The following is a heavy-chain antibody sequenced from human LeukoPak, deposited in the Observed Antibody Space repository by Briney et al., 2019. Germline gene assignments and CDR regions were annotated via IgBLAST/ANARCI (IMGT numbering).Heavy chain of an antibody. CDR2: IRYDGTDK. J-gene: IGHJ4*02. Sequence: GGSLRLSCAASGFIFNSYGMHWVRQAPGKGLEWVAFIRYDGTDKYYADSVKGRFTISRDNSENTLYLQMNSLRADDTAVYYCAKAMTTMTRGDYWGQGTLVTVSS. V-gene: IGHV3-30*02. CDR3: AKAMTTMTRGDY. CDR1: GFIFNSYG. D-gene: IGHD4-17*01.